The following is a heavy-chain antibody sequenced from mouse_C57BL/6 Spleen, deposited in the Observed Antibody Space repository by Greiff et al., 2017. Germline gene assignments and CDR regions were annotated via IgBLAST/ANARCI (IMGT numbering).Heavy chain of an antibody. CDR3: ARPLITTAFAD. D-gene: IGHD1-1*01. V-gene: IGHV1-64*01. CDR1: GYTFTSYW. Sequence: QVQLQQPGAELVKPGASVKLSCKASGYTFTSYWMHWVKQRPGQGLEWIGMVHPNSGSTNYNEKFKSKATLTVDKSSSPAYMQLSILTSEDSAVYYCARPLITTAFADWGQGTLVTVAA. CDR2: VHPNSGST. J-gene: IGHJ3*01.